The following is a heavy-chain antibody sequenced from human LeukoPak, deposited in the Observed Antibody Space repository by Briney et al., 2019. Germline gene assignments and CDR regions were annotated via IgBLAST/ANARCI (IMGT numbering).Heavy chain of an antibody. J-gene: IGHJ4*02. Sequence: GGSLRLSCAVSGITLSNYGMSWVRQARGKGLEWVAGLSGSGGGTNYADSVQGRFTISRDNPKNPLYLQMNSLRAEDTAVYFCAKRGVVIRVFLVGFHKEAYYFDSWGQGSLVSVSS. D-gene: IGHD3-3*02. V-gene: IGHV3-23*01. CDR2: LSGSGGGT. CDR1: GITLSNYG. CDR3: AKRGVVIRVFLVGFHKEAYYFDS.